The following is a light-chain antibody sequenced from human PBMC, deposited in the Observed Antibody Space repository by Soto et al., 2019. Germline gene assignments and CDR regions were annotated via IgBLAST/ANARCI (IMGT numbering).Light chain of an antibody. Sequence: QSALTQPASVSGSPGQSITISCTGTSSDVGGYNYVSWYQQYPGKAPKFMIYEGSKRPSGVSNRFSGSKSGNTASLTISGLQAEDEADYYCCSYAGSSIYVFGPGPKVTVL. CDR2: EGS. CDR3: CSYAGSSIYV. CDR1: SSDVGGYNY. J-gene: IGLJ1*01. V-gene: IGLV2-23*01.